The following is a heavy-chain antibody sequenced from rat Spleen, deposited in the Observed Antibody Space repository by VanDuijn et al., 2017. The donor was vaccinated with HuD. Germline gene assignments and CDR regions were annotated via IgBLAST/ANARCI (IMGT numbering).Heavy chain of an antibody. CDR1: GFTFSNYC. D-gene: IGHD1-4*01. CDR2: ISIGGGNT. Sequence: EVQLVESGGGLVQPGSPLKLSCAASGFTFSNYCMTWVRQAPTKSLDWVASISIGGGNTYYRDSVKGRFTISRDNAKRNLNLQMNSLRSEDTATYYCSPLPGYNLDYWGQGVMVTASS. V-gene: IGHV5-25*01. CDR3: SPLPGYNLDY. J-gene: IGHJ2*01.